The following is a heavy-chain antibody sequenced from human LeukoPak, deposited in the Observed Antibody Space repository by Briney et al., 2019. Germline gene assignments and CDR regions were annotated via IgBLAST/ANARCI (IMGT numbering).Heavy chain of an antibody. V-gene: IGHV3-33*01. CDR3: AREYSSGWFYYYYYMDV. Sequence: GSLRLSCAASGFTFSSYGMHWVRQAPGKGLEWVAVIWYDGSNKYYADSVKGRFTISRDNSKNTLYLQMNSLRAEDTAVYYCAREYSSGWFYYYYYMDVWGKGTTVTVSS. J-gene: IGHJ6*03. D-gene: IGHD6-19*01. CDR1: GFTFSSYG. CDR2: IWYDGSNK.